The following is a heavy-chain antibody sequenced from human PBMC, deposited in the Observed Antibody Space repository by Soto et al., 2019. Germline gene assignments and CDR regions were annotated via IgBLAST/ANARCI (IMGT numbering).Heavy chain of an antibody. D-gene: IGHD2-2*01. CDR3: AKLGSSSWSPHYYFDY. J-gene: IGHJ4*02. CDR2: ITDSGDDT. V-gene: IGHV3-23*01. Sequence: GILRLSCAASGFTFNNYAMGWVRQAPGKGLEWVSAITDSGDDTYYIDSVKGRFTISRDNSKSTLYLQMNSLRAEDMALYYCAKLGSSSWSPHYYFDYWGQGTLVTVSS. CDR1: GFTFNNYA.